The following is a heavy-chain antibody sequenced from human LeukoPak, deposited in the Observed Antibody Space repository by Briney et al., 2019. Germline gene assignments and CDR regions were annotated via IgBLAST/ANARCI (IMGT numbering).Heavy chain of an antibody. D-gene: IGHD3-22*01. CDR3: AKSSYYDTSGYYREYYFDY. CDR1: GFTFSSYA. J-gene: IGHJ4*02. V-gene: IGHV3-23*01. Sequence: GGSLRLSCVPSGFTFSSYAMSWVRQAPGKGLEWVSSISGSGGSTHYADSVKGRFTISRDKTKNTLYLQMSSLRAEDTAVYYCAKSSYYDTSGYYREYYFDYWGQGTLVTVSS. CDR2: ISGSGGST.